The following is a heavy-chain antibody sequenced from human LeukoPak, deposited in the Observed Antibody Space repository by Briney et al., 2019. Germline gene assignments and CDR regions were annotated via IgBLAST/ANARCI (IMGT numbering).Heavy chain of an antibody. V-gene: IGHV4-39*07. Sequence: SETLSLTCTVSGGSISSSPYYWGWLRQPPGKGLEWIGSIYYSGTTHYNPSLESRFTISVDTSKNQFSLKLASVTAADTAIYYCAKGAGGFSYYNWFDPWGQGTLVTVSS. D-gene: IGHD5-18*01. J-gene: IGHJ5*02. CDR1: GGSISSSPYY. CDR3: AKGAGGFSYYNWFDP. CDR2: IYYSGTT.